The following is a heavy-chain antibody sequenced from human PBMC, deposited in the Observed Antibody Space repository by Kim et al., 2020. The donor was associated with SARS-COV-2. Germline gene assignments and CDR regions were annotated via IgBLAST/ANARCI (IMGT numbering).Heavy chain of an antibody. CDR3: AREYGSGSGTFDP. D-gene: IGHD3-10*01. Sequence: VDSVKGRFTLSRENAKNSLYLQMNSLRAEDTAVYYCAREYGSGSGTFDPWGQGTLVTVSS. V-gene: IGHV3-7*01. J-gene: IGHJ5*02.